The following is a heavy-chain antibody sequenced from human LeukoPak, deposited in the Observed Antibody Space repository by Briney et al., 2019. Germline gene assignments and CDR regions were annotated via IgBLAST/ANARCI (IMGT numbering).Heavy chain of an antibody. V-gene: IGHV3-7*03. CDR1: GFTFSNYW. Sequence: PGGSLRLSCAASGFTFSNYWMNWVRQAPGKGLEWVANIKEDGSEKYYVDSVKGRFTISRGNAKNSVYLQMNSLRAEDTAVYYCARAMDVWGQGTTVIVSS. CDR3: ARAMDV. CDR2: IKEDGSEK. J-gene: IGHJ6*02.